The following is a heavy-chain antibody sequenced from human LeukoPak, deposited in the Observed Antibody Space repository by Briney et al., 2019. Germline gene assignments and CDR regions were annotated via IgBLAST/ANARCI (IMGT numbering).Heavy chain of an antibody. Sequence: SETLSLTCTVSGGPISSYYWSWIRQPPGKGLEWIGYIYYSGSTNYNPSLKSRVTISVDTSKNQFSLKLSSVTAADTAVYYCARGGYYDSSGAFDIWGQGTMVTVSS. CDR1: GGPISSYY. J-gene: IGHJ3*02. CDR3: ARGGYYDSSGAFDI. D-gene: IGHD3-22*01. V-gene: IGHV4-59*12. CDR2: IYYSGST.